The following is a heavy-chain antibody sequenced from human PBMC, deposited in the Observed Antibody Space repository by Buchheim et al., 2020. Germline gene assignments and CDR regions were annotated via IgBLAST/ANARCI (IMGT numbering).Heavy chain of an antibody. Sequence: QLQLQESGPGLVKPSETLSLTCTVSGCSISSSSYYWGWIRQPPGKGLEWIGSIYYSGSTYYNPSLKSRVTISVDTSKNQFSLKLGSVTAADTAVYYCATRYCSSTSCPLTNWFDPWGQGTL. J-gene: IGHJ5*02. D-gene: IGHD2-2*01. CDR2: IYYSGST. CDR1: GCSISSSSYY. CDR3: ATRYCSSTSCPLTNWFDP. V-gene: IGHV4-39*01.